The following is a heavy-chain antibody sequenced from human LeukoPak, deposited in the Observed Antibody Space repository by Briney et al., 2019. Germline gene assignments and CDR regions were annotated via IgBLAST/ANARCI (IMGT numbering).Heavy chain of an antibody. D-gene: IGHD6-13*01. V-gene: IGHV4-59*01. CDR1: GGSISSYY. CDR3: AAAAGSYYYYYGMDV. CDR2: NYYSGST. Sequence: SETLSLTCTVSGGSISSYYWSWIRQPPGKGLEWIGYNYYSGSTNYNPSLKSRVTISVDTSKNQFSLKLSSATAADTAVYYCAAAAGSYYYYYGMDVWGQGTTVTVSS. J-gene: IGHJ6*02.